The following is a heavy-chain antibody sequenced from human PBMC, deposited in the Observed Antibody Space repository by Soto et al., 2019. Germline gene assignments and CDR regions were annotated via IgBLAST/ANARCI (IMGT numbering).Heavy chain of an antibody. CDR1: GGSFSGYY. CDR3: ARGATTVEYYYYYGVDV. J-gene: IGHJ6*02. V-gene: IGHV4-34*01. CDR2: INHGGST. D-gene: IGHD4-17*01. Sequence: SETLSLTCAVYGGSFSGYYWSWIRQYPGKGLEWLGEINHGGSTSYNPSLKSRVTISVDTAKNQFSLRLNSVTAADTAVYYCARGATTVEYYYYYGVDVWGQGTTVTVSS.